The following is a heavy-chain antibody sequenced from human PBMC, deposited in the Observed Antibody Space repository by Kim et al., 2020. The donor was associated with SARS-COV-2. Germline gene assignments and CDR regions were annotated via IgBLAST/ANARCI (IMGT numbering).Heavy chain of an antibody. CDR3: ARDGTGYSSSYFDP. CDR1: GGSISSYY. D-gene: IGHD6-13*01. CDR2: IYTSGST. Sequence: SETLSLTCTVSGGSISSYYWSWIRQPAGKGLEWIGRIYTSGSTNYNPSLESRVTMSVDTSKNQFSLKLSSVTAADTAVYYCARDGTGYSSSYFDPWGQGTLVTVSS. V-gene: IGHV4-4*07. J-gene: IGHJ5*02.